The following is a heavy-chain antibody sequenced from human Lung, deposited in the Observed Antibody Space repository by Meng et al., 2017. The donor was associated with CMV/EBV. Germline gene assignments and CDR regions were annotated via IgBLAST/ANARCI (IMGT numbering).Heavy chain of an antibody. V-gene: IGHV4-61*01. D-gene: IGHD3-16*01. Sequence: SETXFLXCTVSRGSVTSSSSYWTWIRQPPGKGLEWIGYVYYDGSTNYNPSLKSRVTISLDTSKNQFSLDLRSVTAADTAVYYCAREDEEGGYFDNWGQGTXVTVAS. CDR2: VYYDGST. CDR3: AREDEEGGYFDN. CDR1: RGSVTSSSSY. J-gene: IGHJ4*02.